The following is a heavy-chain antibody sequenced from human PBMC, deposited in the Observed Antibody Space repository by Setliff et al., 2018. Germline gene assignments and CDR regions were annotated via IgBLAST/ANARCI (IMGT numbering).Heavy chain of an antibody. CDR2: ISHTGST. CDR3: ARRETYYNFWSGYYAY. J-gene: IGHJ4*02. V-gene: IGHV4-38-2*01. CDR1: GYSIRSGYN. D-gene: IGHD3-3*01. Sequence: PSETLSLTCRVSGYSIRSGYNWGWIRQSPGKGLEWIASISHTGSTDYNPSLESRVTMSLDASKKQFSLKLSSVTAADTAVYYCARRETYYNFWSGYYAYWGQGTLVTVSS.